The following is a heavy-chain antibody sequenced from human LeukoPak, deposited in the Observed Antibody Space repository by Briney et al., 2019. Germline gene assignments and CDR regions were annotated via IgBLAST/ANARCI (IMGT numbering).Heavy chain of an antibody. J-gene: IGHJ5*02. CDR1: GYTFTSYG. Sequence: ASVKVSCKASGYTFTSYGISWVRQAPGQGLEWMGWISAYNGNTNYAQKLQGSVTMTTDTSTSTAYMELRSLRSDDTAVYYCARDAITIFGVVTPFDPWGQGTLVTVSS. CDR3: ARDAITIFGVVTPFDP. D-gene: IGHD3-3*01. V-gene: IGHV1-18*01. CDR2: ISAYNGNT.